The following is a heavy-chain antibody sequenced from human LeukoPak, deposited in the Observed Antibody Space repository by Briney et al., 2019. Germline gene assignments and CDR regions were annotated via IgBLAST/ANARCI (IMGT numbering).Heavy chain of an antibody. CDR3: AREGIAAAGTSLGH. V-gene: IGHV4-34*01. J-gene: IGHJ1*01. CDR1: GGSFSGYY. D-gene: IGHD6-13*01. Sequence: PSETLSLTCAVYGGSFSGYYWSWIRQPPGKGLEWIGSIYYSGSTYYNPSLKSRVTISVDTSKNQFSLKLSSVTAADTAVYYCAREGIAAAGTSLGHWGQGTLVTVSS. CDR2: IYYSGST.